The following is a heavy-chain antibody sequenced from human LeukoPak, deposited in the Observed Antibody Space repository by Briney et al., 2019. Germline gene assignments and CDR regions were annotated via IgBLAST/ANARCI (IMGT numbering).Heavy chain of an antibody. Sequence: GGSLRLSCAASGFTFSRYAMHWVRQAPGKGLEWVALISYVGSNEQYAGSVKGRFSISKDSSKNILYVQMNSLRAEDTAVYYCARDRPSITIFGVVIISYYMDVWGKGTTVTVSS. CDR1: GFTFSRYA. D-gene: IGHD3-3*01. J-gene: IGHJ6*03. CDR3: ARDRPSITIFGVVIISYYMDV. CDR2: ISYVGSNE. V-gene: IGHV3-30*04.